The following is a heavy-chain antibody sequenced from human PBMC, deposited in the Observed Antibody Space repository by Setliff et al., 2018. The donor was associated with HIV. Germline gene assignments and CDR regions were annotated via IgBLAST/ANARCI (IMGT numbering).Heavy chain of an antibody. J-gene: IGHJ4*02. CDR3: ARVGYYDSSFDY. D-gene: IGHD3-22*01. CDR2: INHSGST. V-gene: IGHV4-34*01. Sequence: PSETLSLPCAVYGGSFSGYYWSWIRQPPGKGLEWIGKINHSGSTNYNPSLKSRVTISVDTSRNQFSLKLNSVTAADTAVYYCARVGYYDSSFDYWGQGTLVTVSS. CDR1: GGSFSGYY.